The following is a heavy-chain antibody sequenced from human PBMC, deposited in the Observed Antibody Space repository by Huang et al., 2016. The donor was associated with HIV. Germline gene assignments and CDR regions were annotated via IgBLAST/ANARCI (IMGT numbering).Heavy chain of an antibody. CDR3: VRHRPNYDFWSGYYPYFDD. D-gene: IGHD3-3*01. J-gene: IGHJ4*02. V-gene: IGHV4-39*01. CDR2: MYDSGSN. CDR1: GGSISSSFYY. Sequence: QVQLQESGRGLVKPSETLSLTCTVSGGSISSSFYYWGWFRQSPGKGLGWVGSMYDSGSNYHNPSLKSRVNISADTSNSQFSLKLTSVTAADSAVYYCVRHRPNYDFWSGYYPYFDDWGQGTLVTVSS.